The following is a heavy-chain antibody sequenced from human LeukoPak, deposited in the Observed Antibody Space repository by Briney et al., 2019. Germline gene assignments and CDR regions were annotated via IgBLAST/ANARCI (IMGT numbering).Heavy chain of an antibody. J-gene: IGHJ3*02. CDR3: ARVILLWFGELYAFDI. CDR1: GFTFDDYG. Sequence: GGSLRLSCAASGFTFDDYGMSWVRQAPGKGLEWVSGINWNGGGTGYADSVKGRFTISRDNAKNSLYLQMNSLRAEDTAVYYCARVILLWFGELYAFDIWGQGTMVTVSS. V-gene: IGHV3-20*04. CDR2: INWNGGGT. D-gene: IGHD3-10*01.